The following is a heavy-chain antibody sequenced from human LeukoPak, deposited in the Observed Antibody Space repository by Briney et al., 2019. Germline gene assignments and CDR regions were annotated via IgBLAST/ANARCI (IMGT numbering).Heavy chain of an antibody. CDR3: ARDLLHSSGYYFTGYYYYGMDV. CDR1: GFSFSGYA. D-gene: IGHD3-22*01. CDR2: ISYEGSKK. V-gene: IGHV3-30*14. Sequence: GRSLRLSCAASGFSFSGYAMHWVRQAPGKGLEWVAVISYEGSKKYYLDFVKGRFTISRDNSKNTLNLQMNSLRVEDTAVYYCARDLLHSSGYYFTGYYYYGMDVWGQGTTVTVSS. J-gene: IGHJ6*02.